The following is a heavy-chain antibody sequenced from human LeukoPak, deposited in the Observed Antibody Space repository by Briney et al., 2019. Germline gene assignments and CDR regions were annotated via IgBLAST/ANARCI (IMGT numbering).Heavy chain of an antibody. J-gene: IGHJ2*01. CDR1: GGSFSGYY. V-gene: IGHV4-34*01. CDR2: INHSGST. Sequence: SETLSLTCAVYGGSFSGYYWGWIRQPPGKGLEWIGEINHSGSTNYNPSLKSRVTISVDTSKNQFSLKLSSVTAADTAVYYCARWPRARYFDLWGRGTLVTVSS. CDR3: ARWPRARYFDL.